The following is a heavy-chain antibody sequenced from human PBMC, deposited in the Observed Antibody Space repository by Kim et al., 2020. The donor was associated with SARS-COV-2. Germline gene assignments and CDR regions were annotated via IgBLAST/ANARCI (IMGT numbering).Heavy chain of an antibody. CDR3: AKSYSYGYSDY. V-gene: IGHV3-30*18. Sequence: GGSLRLSCAASGFTFSSYGMHWVRQAPGKGLEWVAVISYDGSNKYYADSVKGRFTISRDNSKNTLYLQMNSLRAEDTAVYYCAKSYSYGYSDYWGQGTLVTVSS. J-gene: IGHJ4*02. CDR2: ISYDGSNK. D-gene: IGHD5-18*01. CDR1: GFTFSSYG.